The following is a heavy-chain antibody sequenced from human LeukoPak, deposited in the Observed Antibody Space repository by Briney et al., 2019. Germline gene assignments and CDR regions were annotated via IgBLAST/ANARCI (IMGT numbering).Heavy chain of an antibody. CDR2: ISYDGSNK. J-gene: IGHJ5*02. D-gene: IGHD6-13*01. V-gene: IGHV3-30*04. CDR3: ARGQYSSSWYNWFDP. Sequence: LSGGSVRLSCAASGFTFSSYAMHWVRQAPGKGLEWVAVISYDGSNKYYADSVKGRFTISRDNSKNTLYLQMNSLRAEDTAVYYCARGQYSSSWYNWFDPWGQGTLVTVSS. CDR1: GFTFSSYA.